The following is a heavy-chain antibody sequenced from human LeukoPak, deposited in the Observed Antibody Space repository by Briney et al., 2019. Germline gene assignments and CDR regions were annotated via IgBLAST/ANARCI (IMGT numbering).Heavy chain of an antibody. Sequence: SQTLSLTCTVSSGSISSGSYYWSWIRQPAGKGLEWIGRIYTSGSTNYNPSLKSRVTISVDTSKNQFSLKLSSVTAADTAVYYCARERRGQASTDSWHFDLWGRGTLVTVSS. CDR1: SGSISSGSYY. D-gene: IGHD3-10*01. CDR2: IYTSGST. CDR3: ARERRGQASTDSWHFDL. V-gene: IGHV4-61*02. J-gene: IGHJ2*01.